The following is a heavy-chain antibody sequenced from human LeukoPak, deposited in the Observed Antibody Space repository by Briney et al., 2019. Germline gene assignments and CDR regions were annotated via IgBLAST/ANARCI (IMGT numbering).Heavy chain of an antibody. CDR1: GYTFTSYD. CDR3: ATTSYDFWSGYYTGTYYYYGMDV. D-gene: IGHD3-3*01. V-gene: IGHV1-8*01. CDR2: MNPNSGNT. Sequence: GASVKVSCKASGYTFTSYDINWVRQATGQGLEWMGWMNPNSGNTGYAQKFQGRVTMTRNTSISTAYMELSSLRSEDTAVYYCATTSYDFWSGYYTGTYYYYGMDVWGQGTTVTVS. J-gene: IGHJ6*02.